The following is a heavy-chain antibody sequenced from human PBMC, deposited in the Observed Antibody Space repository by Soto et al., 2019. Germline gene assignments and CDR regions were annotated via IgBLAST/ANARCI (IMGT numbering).Heavy chain of an antibody. D-gene: IGHD6-13*01. CDR2: IYYSGST. Sequence: SETLSLTCTVSGGSISSGGYYWSWIRQHPGKGLEWIGYIYYSGSTYYNPSLKSRVTISVDTSKNQFSLKLSSVTAADTAVYYCASNVHRASDKVSIAAAVHYYYYGMDVWGQGTTVTVSS. CDR3: ASNVHRASDKVSIAAAVHYYYYGMDV. J-gene: IGHJ6*02. CDR1: GGSISSGGYY. V-gene: IGHV4-31*03.